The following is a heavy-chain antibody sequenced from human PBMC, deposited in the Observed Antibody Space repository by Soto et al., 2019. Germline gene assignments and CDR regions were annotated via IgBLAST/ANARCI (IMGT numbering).Heavy chain of an antibody. V-gene: IGHV1-18*01. CDR1: VSSLTRHG. CDR3: ASLVAXISSVDTYYYYYMDV. D-gene: IGHD5-12*01. J-gene: IGHJ6*03. CDR2: ISAYNGNT. Sequence: ASVHVPRKASVSSLTRHGIIRVRQAPGQGLEGMGWISAYNGNTNYAQKLQGRVTMTTDTSTSTAYMELRSLRSDDTAVYYCASLVAXISSVDTYYYYYMDVWGKGTTVTVSS.